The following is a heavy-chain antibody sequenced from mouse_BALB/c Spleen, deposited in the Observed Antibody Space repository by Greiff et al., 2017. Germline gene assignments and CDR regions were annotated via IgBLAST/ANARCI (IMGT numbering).Heavy chain of an antibody. CDR3: ARNYYGSTYAMDY. CDR2: ISSGGSYT. Sequence: EVQLVESGGGLVKPGGSLKLSCAASGFTFSSYAMSWVRQSPEKRLEWVAEISSGGSYTYYPDTVKGRFTISRDNPKNTLFLQMTSLRSEDTAMYYCARNYYGSTYAMDYWGQGTSVTVSS. J-gene: IGHJ4*01. D-gene: IGHD1-1*01. CDR1: GFTFSSYA. V-gene: IGHV5-9-4*01.